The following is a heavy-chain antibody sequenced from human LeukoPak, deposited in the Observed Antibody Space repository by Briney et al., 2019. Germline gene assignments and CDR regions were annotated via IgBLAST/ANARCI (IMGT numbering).Heavy chain of an antibody. V-gene: IGHV4-39*07. D-gene: IGHD2-2*01. CDR3: ASLPYCSSTSCYGFDY. J-gene: IGHJ4*02. Sequence: SETLSLTCTVSGGSISSSSYYWGWIRQPPGKGLEWIGSIYYSGSTYYNPSLKSRVTISVDTSKNQFSLKLSSVTAADTAVYYCASLPYCSSTSCYGFDYWGQGTLVTVSS. CDR2: IYYSGST. CDR1: GGSISSSSYY.